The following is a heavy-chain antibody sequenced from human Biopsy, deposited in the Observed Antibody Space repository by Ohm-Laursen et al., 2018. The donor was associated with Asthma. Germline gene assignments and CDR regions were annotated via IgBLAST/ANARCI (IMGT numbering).Heavy chain of an antibody. CDR2: MYHSGSP. CDR1: GGSITSSSYY. D-gene: IGHD3-22*01. Sequence: GTLSLTCTVSGGSITSSSYYWGWIRQPPGKGMEWIGSMYHSGSPYYHPSLKSRATITVDTSKSQLSLKMSSVNAADTAVYFCVRHQYSSSWSTFDYWGQGALVTVSS. J-gene: IGHJ4*02. CDR3: VRHQYSSSWSTFDY. V-gene: IGHV4-39*01.